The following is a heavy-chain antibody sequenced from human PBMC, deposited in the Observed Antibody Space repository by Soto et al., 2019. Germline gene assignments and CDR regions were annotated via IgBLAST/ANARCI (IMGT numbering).Heavy chain of an antibody. CDR2: IKQDGREK. CDR1: GFTFSSYW. Sequence: EVQLVESGGGLVQPGGSLRLSCAASGFTFSSYWMSWVRQAPGKGLEWVANIKQDGREKYYVDSVKGRFTISRDNAKNSLYLQMNSLRAEDTAVYYCATSRPQSPIYGDYGFFDYWGQGTLVTVSS. V-gene: IGHV3-7*05. J-gene: IGHJ4*02. CDR3: ATSRPQSPIYGDYGFFDY. D-gene: IGHD4-17*01.